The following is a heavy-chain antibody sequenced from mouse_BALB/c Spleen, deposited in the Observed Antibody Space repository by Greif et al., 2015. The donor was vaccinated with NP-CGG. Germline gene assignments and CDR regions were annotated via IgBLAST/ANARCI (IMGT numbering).Heavy chain of an antibody. CDR2: IDPANGNT. V-gene: IGHV14-3*02. D-gene: IGHD3-1*01. J-gene: IGHJ4*01. Sequence: EVKLVESGAELVKPGASVKLSCTASGFNIKDTYMHWVKQRPEQGLEWIGRIDPANGNTKYDPKFQGKATITADTSSNTAYLQLSSLTSEDTAVYYCASGSGYYAMDFWGQGTSVTVSS. CDR3: ASGSGYYAMDF. CDR1: GFNIKDTY.